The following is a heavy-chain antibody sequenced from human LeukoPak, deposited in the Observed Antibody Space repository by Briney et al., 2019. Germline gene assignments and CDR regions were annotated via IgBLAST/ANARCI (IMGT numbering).Heavy chain of an antibody. CDR2: INPNSGDT. V-gene: IGHV1-2*02. Sequence: ASVKVSCKASGYTFTGYYLHWVRQAPGHGLEWMGWINPNSGDTNYAQNFQGRVALTRDTSISTAYMELYRLRSDDTAVYYCARGGYSGYGVNWLDPWGQGTLVTVTS. CDR3: ARGGYSGYGVNWLDP. D-gene: IGHD5-12*01. J-gene: IGHJ5*02. CDR1: GYTFTGYY.